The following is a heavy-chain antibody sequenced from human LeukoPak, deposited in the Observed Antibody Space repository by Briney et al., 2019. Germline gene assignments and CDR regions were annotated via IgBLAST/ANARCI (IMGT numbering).Heavy chain of an antibody. J-gene: IGHJ4*02. Sequence: GGSLRLSCAASGFTFSSYSMNWVRQAPGKGLEWVPSISSSSSYIYYADSVKGRFTISRDNAKNSLYLQTNSLRAEDTAVYYCARTRVLKGSGYYTAFDYWGQGTLVTVSS. CDR3: ARTRVLKGSGYYTAFDY. D-gene: IGHD3-3*01. V-gene: IGHV3-21*01. CDR2: ISSSSSYI. CDR1: GFTFSSYS.